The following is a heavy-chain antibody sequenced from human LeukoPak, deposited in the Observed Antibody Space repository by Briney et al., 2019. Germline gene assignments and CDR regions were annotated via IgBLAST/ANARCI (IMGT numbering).Heavy chain of an antibody. CDR2: INPSGGNT. CDR3: ARERSSGYNDAFDI. V-gene: IGHV1-46*01. CDR1: GYTFTRYY. D-gene: IGHD3-22*01. J-gene: IGHJ3*02. Sequence: AASVTVSCKASGYTFTRYYMHWVRQAPGQGLEWMGIINPSGGNTNYAQKFQGRVTMTRDMSTSTVYMELSSLRSEDTAVYYCARERSSGYNDAFDIWGRGTMVTVSS.